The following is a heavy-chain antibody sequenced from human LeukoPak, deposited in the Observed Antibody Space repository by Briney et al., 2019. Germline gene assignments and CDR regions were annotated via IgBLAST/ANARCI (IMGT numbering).Heavy chain of an antibody. CDR3: AKEGDTALVTGYFDL. CDR1: GGTFGSYV. V-gene: IGHV1-69*01. D-gene: IGHD5-18*01. CDR2: IIPIFGTA. J-gene: IGHJ2*01. Sequence: SVKVSCKASGGTFGSYVISWVRHAPGQGLEWMGRIIPIFGTAHYAQKFQGRLTITAEESTSTVYMEMSSLRSEDTAMYYCAKEGDTALVTGYFDLWGRGTLVTVSA.